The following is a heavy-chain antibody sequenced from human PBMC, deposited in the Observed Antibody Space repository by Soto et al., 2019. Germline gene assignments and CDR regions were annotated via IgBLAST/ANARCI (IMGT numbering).Heavy chain of an antibody. CDR2: IYYSGST. V-gene: IGHV4-39*07. J-gene: IGHJ5*02. D-gene: IGHD3-9*01. Sequence: PSETLSLTCTVSGGSISSSSYYWGWIRQPPGKGLEWIGSIYYSGSTYYNPSLKSRVTISVDTSKNQFSLKLSSVTAADTAVYYCARDRRYFDWLGVFDPWGQGTLVTVSS. CDR3: ARDRRYFDWLGVFDP. CDR1: GGSISSSSYY.